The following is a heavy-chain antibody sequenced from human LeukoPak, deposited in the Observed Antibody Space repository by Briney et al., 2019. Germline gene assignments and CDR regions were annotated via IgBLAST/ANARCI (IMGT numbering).Heavy chain of an antibody. CDR1: GYTFTRYD. J-gene: IGHJ3*02. CDR3: ARGRVAPGAFDI. CDR2: MNPNNGDT. V-gene: IGHV1-8*03. Sequence: ASVKVSCKASGYTFTRYDISWVRQATGQGLEWMGWMNPNNGDTGFAQKFQGRVTITADKSTSTAYMELSSLRSEDTAVYYCARGRVAPGAFDIWGQGTMVTVSS. D-gene: IGHD2-15*01.